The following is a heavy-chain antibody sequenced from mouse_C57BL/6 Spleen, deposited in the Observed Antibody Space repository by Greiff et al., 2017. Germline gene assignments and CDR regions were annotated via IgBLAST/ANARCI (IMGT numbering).Heavy chain of an antibody. CDR2: IHPNSGST. CDR1: GYTFTSYW. CDR3: AREGYYGSFAY. V-gene: IGHV1-64*01. D-gene: IGHD1-2*01. Sequence: QVQLQQPGAELVKPGASVKLSCKASGYTFTSYWMHWVKQRPGQGLEWIGMIHPNSGSTNYNEKFKSKATLTVDKSSNTAYMQLSSLTSEDSAVYYCAREGYYGSFAYWGQGTLVTVSA. J-gene: IGHJ3*01.